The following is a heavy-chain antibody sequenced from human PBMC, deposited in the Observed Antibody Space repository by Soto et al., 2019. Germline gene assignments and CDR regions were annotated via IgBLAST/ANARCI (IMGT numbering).Heavy chain of an antibody. CDR3: ARGLNVYYSDY. V-gene: IGHV1-3*01. D-gene: IGHD3-10*01. Sequence: ASVKVSCKASGYTFTSYAMHWVRQAPGQRLEWMGWINAGNGNTKYSQKFQRRVTITRDTSASTAYMELSSMRSEDTAVYYCARGLNVYYSDYWGQGTLVTVSS. CDR1: GYTFTSYA. J-gene: IGHJ4*02. CDR2: INAGNGNT.